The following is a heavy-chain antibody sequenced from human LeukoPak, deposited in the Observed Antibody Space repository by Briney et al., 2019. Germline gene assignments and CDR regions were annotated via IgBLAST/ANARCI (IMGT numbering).Heavy chain of an antibody. D-gene: IGHD6-6*01. Sequence: PGGSLRLSCAASGFTFSSYSMNWVRQAPGKGLEWVSSISSSSSYIYYADSVKGRFTISRDNAKNSLYLQMNSLRAEDTAVYYCARDHKKQLSFDYWGQGTLVTVSS. CDR3: ARDHKKQLSFDY. V-gene: IGHV3-21*01. CDR1: GFTFSSYS. CDR2: ISSSSSYI. J-gene: IGHJ4*02.